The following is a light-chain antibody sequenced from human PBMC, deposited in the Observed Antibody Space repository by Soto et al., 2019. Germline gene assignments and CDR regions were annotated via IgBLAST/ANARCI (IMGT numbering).Light chain of an antibody. Sequence: DIQMTQSPSSLSASVGDRVTITCRASQNINSYLNWYQQKLGEAPKLLIYEASSLQSGVPSRFSGSGSGADFTLTISSLQPEDFVTYYCQQSYSTPLTFGGGTKVEI. CDR2: EAS. CDR1: QNINSY. V-gene: IGKV1-39*01. J-gene: IGKJ4*01. CDR3: QQSYSTPLT.